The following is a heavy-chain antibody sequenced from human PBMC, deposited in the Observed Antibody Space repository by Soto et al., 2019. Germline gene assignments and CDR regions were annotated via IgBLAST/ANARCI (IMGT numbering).Heavy chain of an antibody. CDR1: GFTFSNAW. CDR3: TTVMYYYGSGQNYYYYMDV. D-gene: IGHD3-10*01. V-gene: IGHV3-15*01. Sequence: GGSLRLSCAASGFTFSNAWMSWVRQAPGKGLEWVGRIKSKTDGGTTDYAAPVKGRFTISSDDSKNTLYLQMNSLKTEDTAVYYCTTVMYYYGSGQNYYYYMDVWGKGTTVTVSS. J-gene: IGHJ6*03. CDR2: IKSKTDGGTT.